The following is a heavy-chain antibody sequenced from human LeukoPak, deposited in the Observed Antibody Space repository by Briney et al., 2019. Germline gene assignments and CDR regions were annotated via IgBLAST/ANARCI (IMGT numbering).Heavy chain of an antibody. CDR1: GYTFTDYY. J-gene: IGHJ4*02. D-gene: IGHD6-6*01. Sequence: ASVKVSCKASGYTFTDYYMHWVRQAPGQGLEWMGWIHPSSGATNYAQTFQGRVTMTRDTSISTAYMELSRLRSDDTAMFYCARDLDSSSSLDYWGQGTLVTVSS. CDR2: IHPSSGAT. CDR3: ARDLDSSSSLDY. V-gene: IGHV1-2*02.